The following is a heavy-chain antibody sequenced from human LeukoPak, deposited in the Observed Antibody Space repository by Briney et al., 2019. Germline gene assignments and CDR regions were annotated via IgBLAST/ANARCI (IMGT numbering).Heavy chain of an antibody. CDR1: GFTFTGYY. CDR2: INPNTGGT. Sequence: ASVKVPCKTSGFTFTGYYIYWVRQAPGQGLEWMGWINPNTGGTNYAQKFQARVTMTRDTSISTAYMELSRLTSDDTAVYYCAREMTTTETFDYWGQGTLVTVSS. J-gene: IGHJ4*02. CDR3: AREMTTTETFDY. V-gene: IGHV1-2*02. D-gene: IGHD4-4*01.